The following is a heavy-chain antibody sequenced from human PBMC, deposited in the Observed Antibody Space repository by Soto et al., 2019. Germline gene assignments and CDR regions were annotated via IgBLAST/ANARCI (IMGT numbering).Heavy chain of an antibody. CDR3: VKVRGGFYTYYFDY. D-gene: IGHD3-10*01. V-gene: IGHV3-23*01. CDR2: ISGSGISA. CDR1: GFIFSSYA. J-gene: IGHJ4*02. Sequence: GGSLRLSCAASGFIFSSYAMNWVRQAPGKGLEWVSGISGSGISAYYADSVKGRFSISRDNSKNTLYLQMNSLRAEDTAIYYCVKVRGGFYTYYFDYWGQGTLVTVSS.